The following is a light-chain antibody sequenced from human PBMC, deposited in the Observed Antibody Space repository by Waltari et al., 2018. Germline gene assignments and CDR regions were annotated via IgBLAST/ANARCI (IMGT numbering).Light chain of an antibody. CDR2: GAS. J-gene: IGKJ1*01. V-gene: IGKV3-20*01. CDR1: QSVSRS. Sequence: EIMLTRSPGSLALSPGDRATLSCRASQSVSRSLAWYQQKPGQAPRLLIYGASSRATGVPDRFSGSGSGTDFSLTISRLEPEDFAVYYCQHYVRLPVSFGQGTKVEIK. CDR3: QHYVRLPVS.